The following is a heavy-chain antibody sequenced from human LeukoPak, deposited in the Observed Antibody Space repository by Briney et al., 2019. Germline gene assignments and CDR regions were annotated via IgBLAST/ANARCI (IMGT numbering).Heavy chain of an antibody. CDR1: GFTFSDYY. D-gene: IGHD3-22*01. J-gene: IGHJ4*02. V-gene: IGHV3-11*01. CDR2: ISSSGTLK. Sequence: GGSLRLSCAASGFTFSDYYMSWIRQAPGKGLEWVAYISSSGTLKYYADSVKGRFTVSGDNAKNSLFLQMNSLRAEDTAVYYCARGPNYYDTSGFSYVFDCWGQGTLVTVSS. CDR3: ARGPNYYDTSGFSYVFDC.